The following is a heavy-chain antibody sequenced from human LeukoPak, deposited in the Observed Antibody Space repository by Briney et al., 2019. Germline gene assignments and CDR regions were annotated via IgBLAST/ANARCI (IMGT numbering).Heavy chain of an antibody. Sequence: PSETLSLTCTVSGGSISSGSYYWSWIRQPPGKGLEWIGYIYYSGSTNYNPSLKSRVTISVDTSKNQFSLKLSSVTAADTAVYYCARSYYDFWSGYFDYWGQGTLVTVSS. V-gene: IGHV4-61*01. CDR3: ARSYYDFWSGYFDY. CDR1: GGSISSGSYY. D-gene: IGHD3-3*01. CDR2: IYYSGST. J-gene: IGHJ4*02.